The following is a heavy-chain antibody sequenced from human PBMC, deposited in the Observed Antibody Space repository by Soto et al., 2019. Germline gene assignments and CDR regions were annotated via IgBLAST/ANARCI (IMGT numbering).Heavy chain of an antibody. Sequence: SETLSLTCVVSGGSIRSTNWWAWVRQTPGKGLEWTGEVYHNVTSNYNPSLKGRATISVDRSKDQVSLRLNSVIDADTAVYYCASDLDRYCIFTSGQAMDVSGQRTPVAVCS. CDR1: GGSIRSTNW. V-gene: IGHV4-4*02. D-gene: IGHD2-15*01. CDR2: VYHNVTS. J-gene: IGHJ6*02. CDR3: ASDLDRYCIFTSGQAMDV.